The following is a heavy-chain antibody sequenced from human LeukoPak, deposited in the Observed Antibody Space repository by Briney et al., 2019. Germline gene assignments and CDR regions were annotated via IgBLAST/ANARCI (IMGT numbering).Heavy chain of an antibody. CDR1: GMTLSNYA. D-gene: IGHD3-9*01. V-gene: IGHV3-23*01. CDR3: AKDQVLRYFDGLDGIDV. Sequence: GGSLRLSCVVSGMTLSNYAMSWVRQAPGKGLEWVSGLSGYNGRKWYADSVQGRFTISRDNSKNTLYLQMDSLRGDDTAIYYCAKDQVLRYFDGLDGIDVWGQGTMVTVSS. J-gene: IGHJ3*01. CDR2: LSGYNGRK.